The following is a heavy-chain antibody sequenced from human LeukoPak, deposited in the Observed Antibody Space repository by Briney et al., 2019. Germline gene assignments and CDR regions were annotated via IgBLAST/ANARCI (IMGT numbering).Heavy chain of an antibody. D-gene: IGHD3-22*01. CDR3: TTGTDYYYDSSGYYAVVDY. Sequence: GRSLRLSCAASGFTFSNAWMSWVRQAPGKGLEWVGRIKSKTDGGTTDYAAPVKGRFTISRDDSKNTLYLQMNSLKTEDTAVYYCTTGTDYYYDSSGYYAVVDYWGQGTLVTVSS. CDR2: IKSKTDGGTT. CDR1: GFTFSNAW. J-gene: IGHJ4*02. V-gene: IGHV3-15*01.